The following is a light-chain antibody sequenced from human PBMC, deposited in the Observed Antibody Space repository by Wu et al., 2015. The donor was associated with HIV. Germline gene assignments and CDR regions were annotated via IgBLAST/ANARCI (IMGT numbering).Light chain of an antibody. CDR3: QQHANWPLT. CDR1: QSVRSY. J-gene: IGKJ5*01. V-gene: IGKV3-11*01. Sequence: EIVLTQSPATLSLSPGERATLSCRASQSVRSYLAWYQQKRGQAPRLLFYDSSNRATGIPARFSGSGSGTDFTLTISSLEPEDFAVYYCQQHANWPLTFGQGTRLEIK. CDR2: DSS.